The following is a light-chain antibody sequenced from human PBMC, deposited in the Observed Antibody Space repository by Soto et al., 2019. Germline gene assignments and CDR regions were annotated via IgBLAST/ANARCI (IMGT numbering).Light chain of an antibody. CDR1: VLTKKY. J-gene: IGLJ2*01. CDR3: YSATDNNLV. V-gene: IGLV3-27*01. CDR2: KDS. Sequence: SSELTQPSSVSVSPGQTARITCSGDVLTKKYVRWFQQKPGQAPVLVIYKDSERPSGIPERFSGSTSGTTVTLTISGAQVEDEADYYCYSATDNNLVFGGGTQLTVL.